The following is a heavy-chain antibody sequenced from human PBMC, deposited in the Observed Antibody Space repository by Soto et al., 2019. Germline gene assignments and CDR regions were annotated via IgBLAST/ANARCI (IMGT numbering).Heavy chain of an antibody. J-gene: IGHJ6*02. CDR3: ARPHCTATKCYLGHYGFEV. D-gene: IGHD2-8*02. CDR1: GSTFTNYA. CDR2: ISSDGSHQ. Sequence: QVQLVESGGGVVQPERSLRLSCAAAGSTFTNYAVHWVRQAPGKGLEWVAVISSDGSHQYYAEPVRGRFTISRDNFKNTVSVQIHSLRPEDTAVYSGARPHCTATKCYLGHYGFEVWGQGTTVTVS. V-gene: IGHV3-30*04.